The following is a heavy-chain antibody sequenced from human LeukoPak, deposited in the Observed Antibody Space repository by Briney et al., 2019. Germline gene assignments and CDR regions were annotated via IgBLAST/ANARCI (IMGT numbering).Heavy chain of an antibody. Sequence: GGSLRLSCAASGFTFDDYAMHWVRQAPGKGLEWVSGISWNSGSIGYADSVKGRFTISRDNAKNSLYLQMNSLRAEDTALYYCGKDNAPLGGGDAFDIWGQGTIVTVSS. V-gene: IGHV3-9*01. CDR2: ISWNSGSI. CDR3: GKDNAPLGGGDAFDI. CDR1: GFTFDDYA. D-gene: IGHD1-26*01. J-gene: IGHJ3*02.